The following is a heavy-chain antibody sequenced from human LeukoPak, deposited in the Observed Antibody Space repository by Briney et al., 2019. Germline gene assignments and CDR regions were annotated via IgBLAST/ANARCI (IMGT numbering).Heavy chain of an antibody. D-gene: IGHD3-22*01. CDR1: GYTFTGQY. V-gene: IGHV1-2*02. CDR2: INPNTGGT. J-gene: IGHJ4*02. CDR3: ARRKGYYDTSGYYAFDY. Sequence: GASVKVSCKASGYTFTGQYMHWVRQAPGQGLEWMGWINPNTGGTRYAQKFQGRVTLTRDTSISTAYLQWSSLKASDTAMYYCARRKGYYDTSGYYAFDYWGQGTMVTVSS.